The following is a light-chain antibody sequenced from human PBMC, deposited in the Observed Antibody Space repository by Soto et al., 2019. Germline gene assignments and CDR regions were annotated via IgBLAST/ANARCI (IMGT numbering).Light chain of an antibody. Sequence: EIVMTQSPATLSVSPGERATLACRASQTVASNVAWYQHKPGQAPRLLIHGASTRATGVPDRFIGSGSGTDFTLTINRLEPEDFAVYFCQQYGRSPMFTFGQGTKLEIK. CDR2: GAS. CDR1: QTVASN. CDR3: QQYGRSPMFT. V-gene: IGKV3-20*01. J-gene: IGKJ2*01.